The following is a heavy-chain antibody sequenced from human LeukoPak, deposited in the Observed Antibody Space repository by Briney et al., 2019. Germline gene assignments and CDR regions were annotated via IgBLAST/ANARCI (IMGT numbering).Heavy chain of an antibody. J-gene: IGHJ4*02. D-gene: IGHD2/OR15-2a*01. CDR1: GGSISSGGYS. Sequence: SETLSLTCAVSGGSISSGGYSWSWIRQPPGKGLEWIGYIYHSGGTYYNPSLKSRVTISVDRSKNQFSLKLSSVTAADTAVYYCAGHHPRNTVDFWGQGTLVTVSS. CDR3: AGHHPRNTVDF. V-gene: IGHV4-30-2*01. CDR2: IYHSGGT.